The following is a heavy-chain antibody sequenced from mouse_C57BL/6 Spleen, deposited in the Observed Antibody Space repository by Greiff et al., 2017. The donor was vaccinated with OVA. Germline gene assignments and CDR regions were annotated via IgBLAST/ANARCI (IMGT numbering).Heavy chain of an antibody. Sequence: QVTLKVSGPGILQPSQTLSLTCSFSGFSLSTFGMGVGWIRQPSGKGLEWLAHIWWDDDKYYNPALKSRLTISKDTSKNQVFLKIANVDTADTATYYCTITTVVAQGYFDVWGTGTTVTVSS. D-gene: IGHD1-1*01. V-gene: IGHV8-8*01. CDR2: IWWDDDK. CDR3: TITTVVAQGYFDV. J-gene: IGHJ1*03. CDR1: GFSLSTFGMG.